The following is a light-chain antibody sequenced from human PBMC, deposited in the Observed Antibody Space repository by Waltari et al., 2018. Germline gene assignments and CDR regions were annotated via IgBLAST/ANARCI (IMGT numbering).Light chain of an antibody. V-gene: IGKV1-39*01. J-gene: IGKJ2*01. CDR3: QQSFNTPRT. Sequence: DIQMTQSPSSLSASVGHRVSITCRASQSITRYLNWYQQKPGKAPKLLIYTTSTLQSDIPSRFSGSGSGTDFTLTISSLQPEDFATYYCQQSFNTPRTFGQGTKLEIK. CDR2: TTS. CDR1: QSITRY.